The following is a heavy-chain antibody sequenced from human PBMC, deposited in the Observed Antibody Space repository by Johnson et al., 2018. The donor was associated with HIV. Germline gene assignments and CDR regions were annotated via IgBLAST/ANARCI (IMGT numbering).Heavy chain of an antibody. D-gene: IGHD2-2*01. V-gene: IGHV3-23*04. Sequence: VQLVESGGGVVRPGGSLRLSCAVSGFTFDEYGMSWVRQPPGKGLEWVSAISGSGGSTYYADSVKGRFTISRDNSKNTLYLQMNSLRAEDTAVSYCAKDSARRYCSSTSCSNAFDIWGQGTMVTVSS. CDR3: AKDSARRYCSSTSCSNAFDI. J-gene: IGHJ3*02. CDR1: GFTFDEYG. CDR2: ISGSGGST.